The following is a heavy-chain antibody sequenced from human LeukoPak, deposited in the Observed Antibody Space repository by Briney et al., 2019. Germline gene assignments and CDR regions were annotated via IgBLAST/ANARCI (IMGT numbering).Heavy chain of an antibody. CDR1: GGTFSSYA. D-gene: IGHD3-9*01. CDR2: IIPIFGTA. V-gene: IGHV1-69*06. CDR3: ASGSGVKQLRYFDWPYYYYGMDV. J-gene: IGHJ6*04. Sequence: SVKVSCKASGGTFSSYAISWVRQAPGQGLEWMGGIIPIFGTANYAQKFQGRVTITADKSTSTAYMELSSLRSEDTAVYYCASGSGVKQLRYFDWPYYYYGMDVWGKGTTVTVSS.